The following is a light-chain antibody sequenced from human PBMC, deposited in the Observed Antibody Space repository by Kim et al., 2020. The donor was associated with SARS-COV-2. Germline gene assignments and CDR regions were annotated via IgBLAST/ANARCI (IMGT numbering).Light chain of an antibody. Sequence: QLVLTQSPSASASLGASVKLTCTLSSGHSDYAIAWHQQQPEKGPRYLMKLNSDGSHSKGDGIPDRFSGSSSGAERYLTISSLQSEDEADYYCQTWATGWVFGGGTKLTVL. CDR2: LNSDGSH. V-gene: IGLV4-69*01. J-gene: IGLJ3*02. CDR1: SGHSDYA. CDR3: QTWATGWV.